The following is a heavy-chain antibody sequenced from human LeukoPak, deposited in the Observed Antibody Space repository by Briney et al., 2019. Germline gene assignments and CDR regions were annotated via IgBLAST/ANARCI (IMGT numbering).Heavy chain of an antibody. CDR1: GYTFTTDG. V-gene: IGHV1-18*01. D-gene: IGHD6-13*01. J-gene: IGHJ4*02. Sequence: GASVKVSCKTSGYTFTTDGIGWVRQAPGQGLEWMGWISTYNGNTNYAQKFQGRVAMTTDTSTSTAYMELRSLRYDDTAIYYCARVISSSWYRHDYWGQGTLVTVSS. CDR2: ISTYNGNT. CDR3: ARVISSSWYRHDY.